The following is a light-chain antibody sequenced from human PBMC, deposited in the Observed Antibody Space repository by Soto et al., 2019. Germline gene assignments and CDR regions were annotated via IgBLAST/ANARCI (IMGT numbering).Light chain of an antibody. Sequence: DIQMTQSPSSLSASVGDRVTITCQASQDISNYLNWYQQKPGKAPKLLIYDASNLETGVPSRFSGSGAGTDFIFTISSLQPEDIATYYCQQYYYIPPTFGGGTRVEIK. CDR1: QDISNY. J-gene: IGKJ4*01. V-gene: IGKV1-33*01. CDR2: DAS. CDR3: QQYYYIPPT.